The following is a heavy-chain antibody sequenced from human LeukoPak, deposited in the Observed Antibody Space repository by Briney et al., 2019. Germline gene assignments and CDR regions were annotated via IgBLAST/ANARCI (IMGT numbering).Heavy chain of an antibody. CDR2: INPSGGST. V-gene: IGHV1-46*01. CDR1: GYTFTSYY. Sequence: ASVKVSCKASGYTFTSYYMHWVRQAPGQGLEWMGIINPSGGSTSYAQKFQGRATMTRDTSTSTVYMELSSLRSEDTAVYYCARDRGDYGDHPGAWYYYYYMDVWGKGTTVTISS. J-gene: IGHJ6*03. CDR3: ARDRGDYGDHPGAWYYYYYMDV. D-gene: IGHD4-17*01.